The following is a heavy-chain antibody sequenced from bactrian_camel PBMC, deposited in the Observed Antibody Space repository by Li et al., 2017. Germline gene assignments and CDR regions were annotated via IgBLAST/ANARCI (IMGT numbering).Heavy chain of an antibody. V-gene: IGHV3S1*01. CDR1: GIHLSSAFC. CDR2: IYTGSGNT. J-gene: IGHJ4*01. Sequence: HVQLVESGGGSVQAGGSLRLSCAGTGIHLSSAFCMAWFRQAPGKEREGVARIYTGSGNTYYADSVKGRFSISLDTAKNTVYLQMNNLQPEDTATYYCAEGRGSRGEHCYSLNYWGQGTQVTV. CDR3: AEGRGSRGEHCYSLNY. D-gene: IGHD6*01.